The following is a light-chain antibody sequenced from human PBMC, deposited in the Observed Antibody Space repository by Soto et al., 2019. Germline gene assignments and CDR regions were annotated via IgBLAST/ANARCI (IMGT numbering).Light chain of an antibody. CDR3: SSYTATRTVV. CDR2: DVG. Sequence: QSVLTQPASVSGSPGQSITIACTGTSSDVGGYNHVSWYQVHPGKVPRLVIYDVGIRPPAVSDRFSGSTSGNTASLTISGLQAEDEAVYYCSSYTATRTVVFGGGTKLTVL. V-gene: IGLV2-14*03. CDR1: SSDVGGYNH. J-gene: IGLJ3*02.